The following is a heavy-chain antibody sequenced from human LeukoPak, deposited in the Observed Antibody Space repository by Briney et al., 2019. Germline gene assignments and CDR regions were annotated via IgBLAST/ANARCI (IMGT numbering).Heavy chain of an antibody. D-gene: IGHD5-12*01. Sequence: ASVKVSCKASGYTFTSYYMHWVRQAPGQGLEWMGIINPSGGSTSYAQKFQGRVTMTRDTSISTAYMELSRLRSDDTAVYYCARKYGGYGLFDYWGQGTLVTVSS. J-gene: IGHJ4*02. CDR3: ARKYGGYGLFDY. CDR2: INPSGGST. V-gene: IGHV1-46*01. CDR1: GYTFTSYY.